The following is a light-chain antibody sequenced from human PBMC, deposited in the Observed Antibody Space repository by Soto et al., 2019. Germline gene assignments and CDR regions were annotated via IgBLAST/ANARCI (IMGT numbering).Light chain of an antibody. CDR3: QQSYSTPRT. Sequence: DIQMTQSPSSLSASVGDRVTSTCRARQSISSYLNWYQQKPGKAPKLLIYAASSLQSGVPSRFSGSRSGTDFTLTISSLQPEDCATYDCQQSYSTPRTFGGGTKVESK. J-gene: IGKJ4*01. CDR2: AAS. CDR1: QSISSY. V-gene: IGKV1-39*01.